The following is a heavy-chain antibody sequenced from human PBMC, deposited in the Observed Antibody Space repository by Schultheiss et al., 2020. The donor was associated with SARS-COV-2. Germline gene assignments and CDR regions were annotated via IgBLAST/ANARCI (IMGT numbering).Heavy chain of an antibody. D-gene: IGHD3-10*01. CDR1: GFTFSNAW. Sequence: SLKISCAASGFTFSNAWMSWVRQAPGKGLEWVSGISWNSGTIAYADSVKGRFTISRDNAKNSLYLQMNSLRAEDTALYYCANGGYYGSGSLPGGMDVWGQGTTVTVSS. CDR3: ANGGYYGSGSLPGGMDV. V-gene: IGHV3-9*01. CDR2: ISWNSGTI. J-gene: IGHJ6*02.